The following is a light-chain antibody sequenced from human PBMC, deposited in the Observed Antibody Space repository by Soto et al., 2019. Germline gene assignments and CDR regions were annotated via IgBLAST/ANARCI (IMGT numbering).Light chain of an antibody. CDR1: QRVSRY. V-gene: IGKV1-39*01. CDR2: AAS. J-gene: IGKJ2*01. Sequence: DIHMTQSPSSLAASVGDRVTITCRATQRVSRYLLWYQQRQGRAPKPLIYAASNLLSGVPSRFSGSGSGANFPLTITSLQPEDFATYYCQQSYRTPHTFGQGTKLETK. CDR3: QQSYRTPHT.